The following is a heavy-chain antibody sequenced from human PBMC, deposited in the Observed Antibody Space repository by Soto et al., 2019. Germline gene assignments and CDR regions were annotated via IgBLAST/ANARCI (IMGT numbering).Heavy chain of an antibody. J-gene: IGHJ6*02. D-gene: IGHD5-18*01. CDR3: TRVKYSYGGHYYYGMDV. CDR1: GFTFGDYA. V-gene: IGHV3-49*03. Sequence: PGGSLRLSCTASGFTFGDYAMSWFRQAPGKGLEWVGFIRSKAYGGTTEYAASVKGRFTISRDDSKSIAYLQMNSLKTEDTAVYYCTRVKYSYGGHYYYGMDVWGQGTTVTVSS. CDR2: IRSKAYGGTT.